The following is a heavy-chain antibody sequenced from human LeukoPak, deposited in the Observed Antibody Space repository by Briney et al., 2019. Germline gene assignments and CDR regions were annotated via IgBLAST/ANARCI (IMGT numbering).Heavy chain of an antibody. J-gene: IGHJ4*02. Sequence: GGSLRLSCAASGFTFSSYSMNWVRQAPGKGLEWVSSISSSSSYIYYADSVKGRFTISRDNAKNTLYLHMNSLRAEDTAIYYCVRDNYSYRLDVWGQGTLVTVSS. CDR1: GFTFSSYS. D-gene: IGHD2-21*01. V-gene: IGHV3-21*04. CDR3: VRDNYSYRLDV. CDR2: ISSSSSYI.